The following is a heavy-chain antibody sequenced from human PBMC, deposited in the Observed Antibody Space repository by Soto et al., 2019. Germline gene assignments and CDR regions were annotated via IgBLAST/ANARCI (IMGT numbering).Heavy chain of an antibody. CDR3: AKDRRPNYYYGMDV. D-gene: IGHD6-25*01. Sequence: QVQLVESEGGVVQPGRSLRLSCAASGFTFSSYGMHWVGQAPGKGLEWVAVISYDGSNKYYADSVKGRFTISRDNSKNTLYLQMNSLRAEDTAVYYCAKDRRPNYYYGMDVWGQGTTVTVSS. CDR1: GFTFSSYG. V-gene: IGHV3-30*18. CDR2: ISYDGSNK. J-gene: IGHJ6*02.